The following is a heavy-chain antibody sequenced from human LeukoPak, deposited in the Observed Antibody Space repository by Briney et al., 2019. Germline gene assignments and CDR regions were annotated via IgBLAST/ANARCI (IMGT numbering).Heavy chain of an antibody. D-gene: IGHD3-22*01. J-gene: IGHJ4*02. Sequence: GASVKVSCKASGGTFSSYAISWVRQAPGQGLEWMGRIIPIFGTANYAQKFQGRVTITTDESTSTAYMELSSLRSEDTAVYYCASTTYYYDSSGYIPALDYWGQGTLVTVSS. CDR1: GGTFSSYA. CDR2: IIPIFGTA. CDR3: ASTTYYYDSSGYIPALDY. V-gene: IGHV1-69*05.